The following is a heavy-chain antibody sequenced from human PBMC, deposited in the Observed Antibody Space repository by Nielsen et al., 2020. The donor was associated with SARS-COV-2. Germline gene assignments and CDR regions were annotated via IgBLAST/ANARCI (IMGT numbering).Heavy chain of an antibody. D-gene: IGHD2-2*01. CDR2: IWYDGSNK. V-gene: IGHV3-33*01. CDR3: ARDFCSFTSCYTSYFDY. Sequence: GESLKISCAASGFTFSSYGMHWVRQAPGKGLEWVAVIWYDGSNKYYADSVKGRFTISRDNSKNTLYLQMNSLRDEDTAIYYCARDFCSFTSCYTSYFDYWGQGTLVTVSS. J-gene: IGHJ4*02. CDR1: GFTFSSYG.